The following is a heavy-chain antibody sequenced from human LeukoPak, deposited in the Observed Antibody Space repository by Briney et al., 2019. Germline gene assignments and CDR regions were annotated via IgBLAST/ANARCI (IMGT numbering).Heavy chain of an antibody. D-gene: IGHD3-3*01. CDR1: GYTLTELS. CDR2: FDPEDGET. V-gene: IGHV1-24*01. CDR3: ASSITIFGVVSRFADYYYMDV. J-gene: IGHJ6*03. Sequence: ASVKVSCKVSGYTLTELSMHWVRQAPGKGLEWMGSFDPEDGETIYAQKFQVRVTMTKDTSTDTAYMELSSLRAEDTAVYYCASSITIFGVVSRFADYYYMDVWGKGTPVTVSS.